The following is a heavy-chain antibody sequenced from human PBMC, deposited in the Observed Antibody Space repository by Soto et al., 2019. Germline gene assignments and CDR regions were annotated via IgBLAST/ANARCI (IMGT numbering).Heavy chain of an antibody. V-gene: IGHV1-58*01. CDR3: AAQGGSKFAYYYTIDV. CDR1: GFTFNNSG. Sequence: ASATVSCKASGFTFNNSGVQWVRQARGEGLEWIGSIVVGSGNTNYAQRFQERVTITRDMSTSTAYMELSSLRSGDTAVYYCAAQGGSKFAYYYTIDVWGKGTTVTSSS. CDR2: IVVGSGNT. J-gene: IGHJ6*04. D-gene: IGHD1-1*01.